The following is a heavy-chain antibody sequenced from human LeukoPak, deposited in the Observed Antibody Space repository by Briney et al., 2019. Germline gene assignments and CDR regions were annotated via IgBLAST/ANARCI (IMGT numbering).Heavy chain of an antibody. D-gene: IGHD3-22*01. Sequence: GGSLRLSCAASGFTFSSYSMNWVRQAPGKGLEWVSYISSSSSTIYYADSVKGRFTISRDNAKNSLYLQMNSLRVEDTAVYYCARDETHYYDSKCWFDPWGQGTLVTVSS. J-gene: IGHJ5*02. V-gene: IGHV3-48*01. CDR2: ISSSSSTI. CDR3: ARDETHYYDSKCWFDP. CDR1: GFTFSSYS.